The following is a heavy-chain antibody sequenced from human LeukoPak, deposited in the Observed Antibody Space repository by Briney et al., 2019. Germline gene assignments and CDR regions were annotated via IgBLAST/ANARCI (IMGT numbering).Heavy chain of an antibody. CDR2: IYYSGST. V-gene: IGHV4-39*07. CDR3: ARGGYYGSGNDFRFDP. J-gene: IGHJ5*02. CDR1: GGSISSSSYY. D-gene: IGHD3-10*01. Sequence: SETLSLTCTVSGGSISSSSYYWGWIRQPPGKGLEWIGSIYYSGSTYYNPSLKSRVTISVDTSKNQFSLKLSSVTAADTAIYYCARGGYYGSGNDFRFDPWGQGTLVTVSS.